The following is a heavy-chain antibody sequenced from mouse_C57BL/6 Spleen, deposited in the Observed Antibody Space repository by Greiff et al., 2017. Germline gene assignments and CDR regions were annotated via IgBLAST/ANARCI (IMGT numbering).Heavy chain of an antibody. J-gene: IGHJ4*01. CDR1: GYTFTSYW. CDR2: IYPSDSET. Sequence: VQLKQPGAELVRPGSSVKLSCKASGYTFTSYWMDWVKQRPGQGLEWIGNIYPSDSETHYNQKFKDKATLTVDKSSSTAYMQLSSLTSEDSAVYYCARGYYEAMDYWGQGTSVTVSS. D-gene: IGHD1-1*01. V-gene: IGHV1-61*01. CDR3: ARGYYEAMDY.